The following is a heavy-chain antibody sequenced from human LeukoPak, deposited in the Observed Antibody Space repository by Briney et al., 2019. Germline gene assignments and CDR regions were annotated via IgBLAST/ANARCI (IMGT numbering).Heavy chain of an antibody. CDR1: GFTFGSYA. V-gene: IGHV3-23*01. J-gene: IGHJ4*02. D-gene: IGHD3-22*01. CDR3: AKEDYYDSSGYYQKKDY. Sequence: GGSLRLSCAASGFTFGSYAMSWVRQAPGKGLEWVSAISGSGGSTYYADSVKGRFTISRDNSKNTLYLQMNSLRAEDTAVYYCAKEDYYDSSGYYQKKDYWGQGTLVTVSS. CDR2: ISGSGGST.